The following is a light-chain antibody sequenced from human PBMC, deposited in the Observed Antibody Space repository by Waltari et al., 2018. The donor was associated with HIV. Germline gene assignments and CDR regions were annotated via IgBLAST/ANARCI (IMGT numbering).Light chain of an antibody. CDR2: DVS. V-gene: IGLV2-11*01. CDR3: CSYAGSSTYV. Sequence: QSALTQPRSVSGSPGHSVTIPCTGTSSDLGRYNYVSWYQQHPGKAHKLMIYDVSNRPAGVPDLFSASKSSYAASLTISGLPAEDEAYYYCCSYAGSSTYVFGTGTKVTVL. CDR1: SSDLGRYNY. J-gene: IGLJ1*01.